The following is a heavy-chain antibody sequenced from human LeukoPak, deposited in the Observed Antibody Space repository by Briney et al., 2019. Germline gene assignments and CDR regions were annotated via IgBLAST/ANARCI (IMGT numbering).Heavy chain of an antibody. D-gene: IGHD3-16*02. CDR2: ISGSDGST. V-gene: IGHV3-23*01. CDR3: ACRDDYVWGSYRNWFDP. J-gene: IGHJ5*02. CDR1: GFTLSSYA. Sequence: GGSLRLSCAASGFTLSSYAMSWVRQAPGKGLEWVSAISGSDGSTYYADSVKGRFTISRDNSKNTLYLQMNSLRAEDTAVYYCACRDDYVWGSYRNWFDPWGQGTLVTVSS.